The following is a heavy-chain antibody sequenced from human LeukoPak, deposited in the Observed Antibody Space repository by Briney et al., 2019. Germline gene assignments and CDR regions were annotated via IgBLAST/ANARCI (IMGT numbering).Heavy chain of an antibody. CDR2: ISSSGSTI. CDR1: GFTFSSYE. J-gene: IGHJ1*01. V-gene: IGHV3-48*03. CDR3: ARTHRDSGSYSPYFQH. Sequence: GGSLRLSCAASGFTFSSYEMNWVRQAPGKGLEWVSYISSSGSTIYYADSVKGRFTISRDNAKNSLYLQMNSLRAEDTAVYYCARTHRDSGSYSPYFQHWGQGTLVTVSS. D-gene: IGHD1-26*01.